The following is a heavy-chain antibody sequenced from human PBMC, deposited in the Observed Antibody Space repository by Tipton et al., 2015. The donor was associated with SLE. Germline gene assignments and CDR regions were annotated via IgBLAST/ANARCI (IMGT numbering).Heavy chain of an antibody. CDR1: GGSISTSNSY. Sequence: TLSLTCSVSGGSISTSNSYWVWIRQPPGKGLEWIASIYYTGRTYYNPSLNNRATISVDMSTKQFSLKLRSVTPADTPMYYCARRGTYYEIFFDPWGQGTLVTVSS. J-gene: IGHJ5*02. CDR3: ARRGTYYEIFFDP. D-gene: IGHD3-9*01. CDR2: IYYTGRT. V-gene: IGHV4-39*07.